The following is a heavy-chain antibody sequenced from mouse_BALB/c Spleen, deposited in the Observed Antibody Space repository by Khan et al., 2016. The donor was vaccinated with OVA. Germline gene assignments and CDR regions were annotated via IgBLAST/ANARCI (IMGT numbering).Heavy chain of an antibody. D-gene: IGHD1-1*01. CDR1: GYTFINYW. CDR2: INPSTGYT. Sequence: QIQLVQSGAELAKPGASVKMSCKASGYTFINYWILWIKQRPGQGLEWIGYINPSTGYTEYNQNFKDKATLTADISSSTAYMQLSSLTSEDSAVYYCARGGLRWDFDYWGQGTTLTVSS. J-gene: IGHJ2*01. V-gene: IGHV1-7*01. CDR3: ARGGLRWDFDY.